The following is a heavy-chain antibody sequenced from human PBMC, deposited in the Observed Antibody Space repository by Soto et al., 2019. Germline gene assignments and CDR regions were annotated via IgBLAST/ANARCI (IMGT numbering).Heavy chain of an antibody. CDR1: GGSIGSYY. Sequence: QVQLQESGPGLVKPSETLSLTCTVSGGSIGSYYWSWIRQPPGKGLEWIGYIYYSGSTNYNPSLKSRVTISVDTSKNQFSLKLSSVTGADTAVYYCARLGYEYYYYGMDVWGQGTTVTVSS. J-gene: IGHJ6*02. D-gene: IGHD3-16*01. V-gene: IGHV4-59*12. CDR3: ARLGYEYYYYGMDV. CDR2: IYYSGST.